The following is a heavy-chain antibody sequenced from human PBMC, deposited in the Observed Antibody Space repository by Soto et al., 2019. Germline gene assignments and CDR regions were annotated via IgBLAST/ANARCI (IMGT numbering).Heavy chain of an antibody. CDR1: GGSFSSYA. J-gene: IGHJ4*02. CDR2: IRPFFGTA. CDR3: ARGETHFDY. D-gene: IGHD1-26*01. V-gene: IGHV1-69*06. Sequence: QVQLVQSGAEVKKPGSSVKVSCKPSGGSFSSYAITWVRQAPGQGLEWMGGIRPFFGTANYPQKFQDRVTITADKSTTTAYMELRGLSFEYTAVYYCARGETHFDYWGQGTLVTVSS.